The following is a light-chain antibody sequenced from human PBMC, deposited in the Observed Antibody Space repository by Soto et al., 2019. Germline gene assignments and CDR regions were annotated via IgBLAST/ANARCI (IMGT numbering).Light chain of an antibody. J-gene: IGLJ3*02. CDR1: SSDVGGYNY. CDR2: EVS. CDR3: SSYTSSSTRV. Sequence: QSALTQPASVSGSPGQSITISCTGTSSDVGGYNYVSWYQQHPGKAPKLMIYEVSNRPSGVSNRFSGSKSGNTASLTISGLHAEDEADYYCSSYTSSSTRVFGGGTKLPVL. V-gene: IGLV2-14*01.